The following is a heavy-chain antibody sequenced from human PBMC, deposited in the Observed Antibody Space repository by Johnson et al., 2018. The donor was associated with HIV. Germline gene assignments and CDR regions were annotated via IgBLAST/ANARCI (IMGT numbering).Heavy chain of an antibody. CDR1: GFTFSSFG. CDR3: AKDQGYAHDYGDHNAFDI. D-gene: IGHD4-17*01. J-gene: IGHJ3*02. V-gene: IGHV3-30*02. Sequence: QVQLMESGGGVVQPGGSLRLPCAASGFTFSSFGMHWVRQAPGKGLEWVAFIRYDGSNKYYADSVKGRFTISRDNSKNTLYLQMNSLRAEDTAGYCCAKDQGYAHDYGDHNAFDIWGQGTMVTVSA. CDR2: IRYDGSNK.